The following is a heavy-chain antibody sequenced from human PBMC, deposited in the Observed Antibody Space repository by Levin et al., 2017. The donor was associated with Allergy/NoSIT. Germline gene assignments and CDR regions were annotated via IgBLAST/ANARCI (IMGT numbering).Heavy chain of an antibody. D-gene: IGHD5-18*01. CDR2: IFSNDEK. V-gene: IGHV2-26*01. CDR3: ARIEYSYGHPASWYFDY. Sequence: SGPTLVKPTETLTLTCTVSGFSLSNARMGVSWIRQPPGKALEWLAHIFSNDEKSYSTSLKSRLTISKDTSKSQVVLTMTNMDPVDTATYYCARIEYSYGHPASWYFDYWGQGTLVTVSS. J-gene: IGHJ4*02. CDR1: GFSLSNARMG.